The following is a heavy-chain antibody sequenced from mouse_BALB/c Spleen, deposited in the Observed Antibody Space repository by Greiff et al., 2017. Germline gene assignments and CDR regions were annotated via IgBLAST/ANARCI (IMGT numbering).Heavy chain of an antibody. CDR3: ARGLGDGVDY. Sequence: EVKLVESGGGLVQPGGSRKLSCAASGFTFSSFGMHWVRQAPEKGLEWVAYISSGSSTIYYADTVKGRFTISRDNPKNTLFLQMTSLRSEDTAMYYCARGLGDGVDYWGQGTTLTVSS. V-gene: IGHV5-17*02. CDR1: GFTFSSFG. D-gene: IGHD2-3*01. CDR2: ISSGSSTI. J-gene: IGHJ2*01.